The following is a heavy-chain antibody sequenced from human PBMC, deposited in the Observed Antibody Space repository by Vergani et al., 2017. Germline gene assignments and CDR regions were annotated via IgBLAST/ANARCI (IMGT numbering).Heavy chain of an antibody. D-gene: IGHD6-13*01. CDR1: GGSISSYY. CDR3: AIGRQQLVPRYYYYYYYMDV. Sequence: QVQLQESGPGLVKPSETLSLTCTVSGGSISSYYWSWIRQPPGKGLEWIGYIYYSGSTNYNPSLKSRVTISVDTSKNQFSLRLSSVTAADTAVYYCAIGRQQLVPRYYYYYYYMDVWSKGSTVTVSS. V-gene: IGHV4-59*01. J-gene: IGHJ6*03. CDR2: IYYSGST.